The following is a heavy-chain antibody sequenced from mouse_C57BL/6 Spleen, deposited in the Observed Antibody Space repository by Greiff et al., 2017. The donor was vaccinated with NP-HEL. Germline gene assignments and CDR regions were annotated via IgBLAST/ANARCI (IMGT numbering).Heavy chain of an antibody. Sequence: EVQLQQSGPELVKPGASVKISCKASGYTFTDYYMNWVKQSHGKSLEWIGDINPNNGGTSYNQKFKGKATLTVDKSSSTAYMVLRSLTSEDSAVYYWARYDYDGFAYWGQGTLVTVSA. V-gene: IGHV1-26*01. D-gene: IGHD2-4*01. J-gene: IGHJ3*01. CDR1: GYTFTDYY. CDR3: ARYDYDGFAY. CDR2: INPNNGGT.